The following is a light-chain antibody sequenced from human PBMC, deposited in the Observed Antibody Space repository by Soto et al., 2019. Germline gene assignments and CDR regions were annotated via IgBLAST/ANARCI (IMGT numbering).Light chain of an antibody. Sequence: QSALTQPPSVSGSPGQSVTISCTGTSSDVGAYDRVSWYRQPPGTAPKVMIYEVSNRPSGVPDRFSGSKSGNTASLTISGLQAEDEADYYCSSYTTSFTFVFGGGTKVTVL. V-gene: IGLV2-18*02. J-gene: IGLJ2*01. CDR1: SSDVGAYDR. CDR3: SSYTTSFTFV. CDR2: EVS.